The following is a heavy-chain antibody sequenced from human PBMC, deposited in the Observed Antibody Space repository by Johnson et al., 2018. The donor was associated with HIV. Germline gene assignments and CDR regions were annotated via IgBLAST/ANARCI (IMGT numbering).Heavy chain of an antibody. CDR1: GFTLTNYP. J-gene: IGHJ4*03. CDR2: ISFDGKNK. V-gene: IGHV3-30*04. CDR3: ASGDDDGF. Sequence: VQLVESGGGEVQPGRSLRLSCAASGFTLTNYPMHWVRQAPGKGLEWVAVISFDGKNKFYADSVKGRFTISRDNSRNTLYLQMNSLRPEDTAVYYCASGDDDGFWGRGTLVTVSS. D-gene: IGHD5-12*01.